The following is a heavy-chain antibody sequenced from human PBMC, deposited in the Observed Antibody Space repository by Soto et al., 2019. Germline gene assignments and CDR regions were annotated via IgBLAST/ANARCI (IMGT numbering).Heavy chain of an antibody. CDR3: ARVTDYHFDY. Sequence: PSETLSLTCTDSGGSISSGDYYWSWIRQPPGKGLEWIGYIYYSGSTYYNPSLKSRVTISVDTSKNQFSLKLSSVTAADTAVYYCARVTDYHFDYWGQGTLGAVSS. J-gene: IGHJ4*02. D-gene: IGHD4-17*01. CDR1: GGSISSGDYY. V-gene: IGHV4-30-4*01. CDR2: IYYSGST.